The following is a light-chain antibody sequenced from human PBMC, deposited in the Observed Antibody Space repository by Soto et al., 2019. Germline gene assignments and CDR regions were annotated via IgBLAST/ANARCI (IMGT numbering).Light chain of an antibody. V-gene: IGKV3-20*01. J-gene: IGKJ3*01. Sequence: EIVLTQSPGTLSLSPGERATLSGRASQSVSSNYLAWYQQKPGQAPRLLIYAASSRATGIPGRFSGSGSGTDFTLTIRRLEPEDFAVYYCQQYGRSPFTFGPGTKVDI. CDR2: AAS. CDR1: QSVSSNY. CDR3: QQYGRSPFT.